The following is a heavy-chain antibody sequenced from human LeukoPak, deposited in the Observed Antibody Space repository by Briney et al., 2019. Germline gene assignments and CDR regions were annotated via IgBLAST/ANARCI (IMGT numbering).Heavy chain of an antibody. D-gene: IGHD2-15*01. CDR1: GFTFSSNS. Sequence: GGSLRLSCAASGFTFSSNSMNSVRQAPGKGLEWVSAISGSGGSTYYADSVKGRFTISRDNSNNTLYLQMNSLRAEDTAVYYCAKEGCSGGSCYPDLWGRGTLVTVSS. CDR3: AKEGCSGGSCYPDL. J-gene: IGHJ2*01. CDR2: ISGSGGST. V-gene: IGHV3-23*01.